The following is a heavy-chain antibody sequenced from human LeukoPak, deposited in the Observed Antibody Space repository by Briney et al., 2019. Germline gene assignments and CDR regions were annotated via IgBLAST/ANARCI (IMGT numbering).Heavy chain of an antibody. CDR1: GGTFRRYA. CDR2: IIPIFGTT. D-gene: IGHD5-24*01. V-gene: IGHV1-69*13. Sequence: SVKVSCKASGGTFRRYAISWVRQAPGQGLEWMGGIIPIFGTTNYAQKFQGRVTITADDSTSTAYMEVNSLRSEDTAVYYCAGDLGSRDGYNPPNLFDDWGQGTLITVSS. J-gene: IGHJ4*02. CDR3: AGDLGSRDGYNPPNLFDD.